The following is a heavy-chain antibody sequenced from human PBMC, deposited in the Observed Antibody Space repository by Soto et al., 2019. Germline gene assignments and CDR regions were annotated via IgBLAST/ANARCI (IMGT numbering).Heavy chain of an antibody. CDR1: GFTFTSSA. CDR3: AADRSMWHQLVKINYYYGMDV. CDR2: IVVGSGNT. V-gene: IGHV1-58*01. J-gene: IGHJ6*02. Sequence: ASVKVSCKASGFTFTSSAVQWVRQARGQRLEWIGWIVVGSGNTNYAQKFQERVTITRDMSTSTAYMELSSLRSEDTAVYYCAADRSMWHQLVKINYYYGMDVWGQGTTVTVSS. D-gene: IGHD6-13*01.